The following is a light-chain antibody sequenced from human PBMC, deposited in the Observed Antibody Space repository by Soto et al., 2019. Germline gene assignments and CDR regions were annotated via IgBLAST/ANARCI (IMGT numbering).Light chain of an antibody. V-gene: IGLV2-8*01. CDR1: SSDIGSYDY. Sequence: QSVLTQPPSASESPGQSVTISCTGTSSDIGSYDYVSWYQQHPGKAPKLMIYEVNKRPSGVPDRFSGSKSGSTASLTVSGLQAEDEADYYCSSYAGSNIVVFGGGTQLTVL. CDR2: EVN. CDR3: SSYAGSNIVV. J-gene: IGLJ7*01.